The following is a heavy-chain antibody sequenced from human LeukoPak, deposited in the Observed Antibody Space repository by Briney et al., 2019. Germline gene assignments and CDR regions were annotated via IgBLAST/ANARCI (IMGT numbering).Heavy chain of an antibody. CDR1: GFTFSSYT. CDR2: ITTSDGNT. CDR3: AKDGGLWVSAHWGDS. J-gene: IGHJ4*02. Sequence: GGSLRLSCAASGFTFSSYTMSWVRQAPGKGLEWVSTITTSDGNTYYADSVKGRFTVSRDNSKDTLFLQMNSLRAEDTAVYYCAKDGGLWVSAHWGDSWGRGTLVTVSS. D-gene: IGHD7-27*01. V-gene: IGHV3-23*01.